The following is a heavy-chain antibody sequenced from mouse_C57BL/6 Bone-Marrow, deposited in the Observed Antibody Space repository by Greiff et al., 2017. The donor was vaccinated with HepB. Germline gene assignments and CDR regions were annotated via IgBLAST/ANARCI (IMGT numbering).Heavy chain of an antibody. CDR2: IRNLAYSS. CDR1: GFTFSDDG. D-gene: IGHD1-1*01. CDR3: AREDYYGSSSFAY. V-gene: IGHV5-15*01. J-gene: IGHJ3*01. Sequence: EVQGVESGGGLVQPGGSLKLSCAASGFTFSDDGMAWVRQAPRKGPEWVAFIRNLAYSSDYADTVTGRFTISRENAKNTLYLEMSSLRSEDTAMYYCAREDYYGSSSFAYWGQGTLVTVSA.